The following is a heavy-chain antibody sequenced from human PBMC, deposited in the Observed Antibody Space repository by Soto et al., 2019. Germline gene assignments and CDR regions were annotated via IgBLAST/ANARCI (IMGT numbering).Heavy chain of an antibody. V-gene: IGHV1-3*01. CDR3: ARGGREWELLVEAFDI. CDR1: GCTFTSYA. J-gene: IGHJ3*02. Sequence: ASVKVSCKASGCTFTSYAMHWVRQAPGQRLEWMGWINAGNGNTKYSQKFQGRVTITRDTSASTAYMELSSLRSEDTAVYYCARGGREWELLVEAFDIWGQGTMVTVSS. D-gene: IGHD1-26*01. CDR2: INAGNGNT.